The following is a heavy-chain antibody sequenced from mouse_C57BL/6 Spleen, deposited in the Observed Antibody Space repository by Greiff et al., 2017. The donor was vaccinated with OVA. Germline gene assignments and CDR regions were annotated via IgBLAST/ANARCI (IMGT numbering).Heavy chain of an antibody. Sequence: VQLQQSGPVLVKPGASVKMSCKASGYTFTDYYMNWVKQSHGKSLEWIGVINPYNGGTSYNQKFKGKATLTVDKSSSTAYMELNSLTSEDSAVYYCADDYDGWFAYWGQGTLVTVSA. CDR1: GYTFTDYY. D-gene: IGHD2-4*01. V-gene: IGHV1-19*01. J-gene: IGHJ3*01. CDR2: INPYNGGT. CDR3: ADDYDGWFAY.